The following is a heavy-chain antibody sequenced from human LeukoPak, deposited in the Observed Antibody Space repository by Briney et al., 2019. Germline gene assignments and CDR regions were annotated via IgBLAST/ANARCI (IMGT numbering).Heavy chain of an antibody. J-gene: IGHJ6*03. D-gene: IGHD1-14*01. CDR2: IYYSGST. CDR1: GGSISSYY. Sequence: SETLSLTCTVSGGSISSYYWSWIRQPPGKGLEWIGDIYYSGSTNYNPSLKSRVTISVDTSKNQFSLKLSSVTAADTAVYYCARVLTELSYYYYMDVWGKGTTVTVSS. V-gene: IGHV4-59*01. CDR3: ARVLTELSYYYYMDV.